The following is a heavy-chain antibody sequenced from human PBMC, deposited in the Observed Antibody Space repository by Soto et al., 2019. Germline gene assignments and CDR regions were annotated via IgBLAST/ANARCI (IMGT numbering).Heavy chain of an antibody. Sequence: QVQLVQSGAEVKKPGASVKISCKTSGYTFAMHYIHWVRQVPGQGLEWMGMINPSDGSTSYVQKFQGRVTMTRDTSATTFFLNMSRMTSHATAVLYCARADGGGGRRHDFWGQGTLVTVSS. CDR2: INPSDGST. V-gene: IGHV1-46*01. J-gene: IGHJ4*02. CDR1: GYTFAMHY. D-gene: IGHD2-15*01. CDR3: ARADGGGGRRHDF.